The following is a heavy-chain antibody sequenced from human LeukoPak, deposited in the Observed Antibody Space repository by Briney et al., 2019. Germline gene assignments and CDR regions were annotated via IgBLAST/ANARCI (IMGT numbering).Heavy chain of an antibody. V-gene: IGHV4-34*01. D-gene: IGHD6-13*01. CDR1: GGSFSGYY. J-gene: IGHJ4*02. CDR3: ARGPRNRAAGTPFDY. Sequence: SETLSLTCAVYGGSFSGYYWSWIRQPPGKGLEWIGEINHSGSTNYNPSLKSRVTISVDTSKNQFSLKLSSVTAADTAVYYCARGPRNRAAGTPFDYWGQGTLVTVSS. CDR2: INHSGST.